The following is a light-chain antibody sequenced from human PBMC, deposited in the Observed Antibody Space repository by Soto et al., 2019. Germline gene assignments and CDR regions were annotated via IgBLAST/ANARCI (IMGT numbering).Light chain of an antibody. V-gene: IGLV1-40*01. CDR1: SSNIGAGID. CDR3: QSYDSRLSGYV. Sequence: QAVVTQPPSVSGAPGQKVTISCNGSSSNIGAGIDVHWYQQLPGTAPKLLIFDNTNRPSGVPGRFSGSKSGTSASLAITGLQAEDEADYYCQSYDSRLSGYVFGTGTKVTVL. J-gene: IGLJ1*01. CDR2: DNT.